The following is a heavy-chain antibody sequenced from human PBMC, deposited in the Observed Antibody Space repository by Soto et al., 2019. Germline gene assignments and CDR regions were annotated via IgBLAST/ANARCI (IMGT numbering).Heavy chain of an antibody. CDR1: GFTFSSYA. V-gene: IGHV3-23*01. CDR3: AKDVNRSYNWFDP. Sequence: EVQLLESGGGLVQPGGSLRLSCAASGFTFSSYAMSWVRQAPGKGLEWVSALSAGGGTTYYADSVKGRFTISRDSSKNTLYLQMNSLRAEDTAVYYCAKDVNRSYNWFDPWGQGTLVTVSS. CDR2: LSAGGGTT. J-gene: IGHJ5*02.